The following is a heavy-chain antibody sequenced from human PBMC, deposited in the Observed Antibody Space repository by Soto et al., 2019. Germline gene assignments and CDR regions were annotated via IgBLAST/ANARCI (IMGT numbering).Heavy chain of an antibody. CDR3: AADCSSTSCYSGNFDY. CDR2: ISYDGSNK. Sequence: GGSLRLSCAASGFTFSSYAIHWVRQAPGKGLEWVAVISYDGSNKYYADSVKGRFTISRDNSKNTLYLQMNSLRAEDTAVYYCAADCSSTSCYSGNFDYWGQGTLVTVSS. V-gene: IGHV3-30-3*01. D-gene: IGHD2-2*01. J-gene: IGHJ4*02. CDR1: GFTFSSYA.